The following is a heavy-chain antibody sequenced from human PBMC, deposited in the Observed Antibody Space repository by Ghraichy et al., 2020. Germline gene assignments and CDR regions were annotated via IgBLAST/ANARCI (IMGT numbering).Heavy chain of an antibody. J-gene: IGHJ6*02. D-gene: IGHD2-2*01. CDR1: GGTFSSYA. Sequence: SVKVSCKASGGTFSSYAISWVRQAPGQGLEWMGGIIPIFGTANYAQKFQGRVTITADESTSTAYMELSSLRSEDTAVYYCARDWVGDIVVVPAAEYYYYGMDVWGQGTTVTVSS. CDR3: ARDWVGDIVVVPAAEYYYYGMDV. V-gene: IGHV1-69*13. CDR2: IIPIFGTA.